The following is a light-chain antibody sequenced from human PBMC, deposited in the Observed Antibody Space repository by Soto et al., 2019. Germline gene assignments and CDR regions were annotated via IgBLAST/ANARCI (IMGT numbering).Light chain of an antibody. Sequence: DIQMTQSPSTLSASLGDRVTITCRASQSISSWLAWYQQKPGKAPNFLIYKTSNLESGVPSRFSGSGSGTEFTLTISSLQPDDFATYFCQYYNDYCWTFGQGTKVEIK. V-gene: IGKV1-5*03. J-gene: IGKJ1*01. CDR2: KTS. CDR1: QSISSW. CDR3: QYYNDYCWT.